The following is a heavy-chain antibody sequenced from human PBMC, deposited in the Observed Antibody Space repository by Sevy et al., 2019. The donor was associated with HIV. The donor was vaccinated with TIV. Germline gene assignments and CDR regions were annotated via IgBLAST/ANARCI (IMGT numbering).Heavy chain of an antibody. CDR3: ARGRDGYNRLGYYGMDV. V-gene: IGHV4-59*01. Sequence: SETLSLTCTVSGGSISSYYWSWIRQPPGKGLEWIGYIYYSGSTNYNPSLKSRVTISVDTSKNQFSLKLSSVTAADTAVYYCARGRDGYNRLGYYGMDVWGQGTTVTVSS. J-gene: IGHJ6*02. CDR1: GGSISSYY. D-gene: IGHD5-12*01. CDR2: IYYSGST.